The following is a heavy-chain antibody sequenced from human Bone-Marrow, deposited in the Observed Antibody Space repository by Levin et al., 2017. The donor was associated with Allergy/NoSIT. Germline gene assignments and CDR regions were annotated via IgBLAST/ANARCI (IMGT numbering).Heavy chain of an antibody. V-gene: IGHV3-21*01. CDR2: ISSSSSYI. D-gene: IGHD2-8*01. Sequence: GGSLRLSCAASGFTFSSYSMNWVRQAPGKGLEWVSSISSSSSYIYYADSVKGRFTISRDNAKNSLYLQMNSLRAEDTAVYYCARAPRYCTNGVCYFVYWGQGTLVTVSS. J-gene: IGHJ4*02. CDR1: GFTFSSYS. CDR3: ARAPRYCTNGVCYFVY.